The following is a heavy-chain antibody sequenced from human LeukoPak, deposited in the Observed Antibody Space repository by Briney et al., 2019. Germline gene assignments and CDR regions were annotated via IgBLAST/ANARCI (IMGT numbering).Heavy chain of an antibody. CDR2: FDPEDGET. J-gene: IGHJ2*01. D-gene: IGHD3-10*01. Sequence: ASVKVSCKVSGYTLTELSMHWVRQAPGKGLEWMGGFDPEDGETIYAQKFQGRVTITADESTSTAYMELSSLRSEDTAVYYCASNSASKVRGVSHWYFDLWGRGTLVTVSS. CDR3: ASNSASKVRGVSHWYFDL. CDR1: GYTLTELS. V-gene: IGHV1-24*01.